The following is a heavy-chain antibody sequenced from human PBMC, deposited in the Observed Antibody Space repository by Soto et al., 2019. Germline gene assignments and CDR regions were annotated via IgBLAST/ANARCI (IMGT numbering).Heavy chain of an antibody. CDR1: GFTFSSYA. D-gene: IGHD4-17*01. CDR3: AKKYPGVTNPFDY. Sequence: GGSLRLSCVASGFTFSSYAMTWVRQAPGKGLEWVSAISGSGGTTYYADSVKGRFTISRDNSKNTLYLQMNSLRGEDTAVYYCAKKYPGVTNPFDYWGQGTLVTVSS. V-gene: IGHV3-23*01. CDR2: ISGSGGTT. J-gene: IGHJ4*02.